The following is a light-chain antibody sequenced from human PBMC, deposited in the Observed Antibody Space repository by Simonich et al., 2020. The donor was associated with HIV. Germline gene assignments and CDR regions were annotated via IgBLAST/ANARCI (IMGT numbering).Light chain of an antibody. Sequence: SYELTQKPSVSVSPGQTASITCSGDKLGDKYACWYQQKPGQSPVLVIYEDFKRPSGIPERFSGSNSGNTATLTISGTQAMDEADYYCQAWDSSTENLVFGGGTKLTVL. J-gene: IGLJ2*01. CDR3: QAWDSSTENLV. CDR1: KLGDKY. V-gene: IGLV3-1*01. CDR2: EDF.